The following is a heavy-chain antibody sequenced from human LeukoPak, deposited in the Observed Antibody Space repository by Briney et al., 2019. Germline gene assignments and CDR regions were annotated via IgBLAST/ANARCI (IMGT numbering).Heavy chain of an antibody. D-gene: IGHD6-19*01. Sequence: SQTLSLTCTVSGGSISSGGYYWSWIRQHPGKGLEWIGYIYYSGSTNYNPSLKSRVTISVDTSKNQLSLKLSSVTAADTAVYYCARAEYSSGWYYDYWGQGTLVTVSS. CDR3: ARAEYSSGWYYDY. V-gene: IGHV4-31*03. J-gene: IGHJ4*02. CDR1: GGSISSGGYY. CDR2: IYYSGST.